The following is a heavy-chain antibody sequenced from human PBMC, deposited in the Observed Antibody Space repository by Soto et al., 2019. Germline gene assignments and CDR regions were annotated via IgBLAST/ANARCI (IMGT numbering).Heavy chain of an antibody. J-gene: IGHJ4*02. CDR3: AREPRGGHNFDY. CDR1: GFTISSNY. V-gene: IGHV3-53*01. CDR2: IFSGGTT. Sequence: GGSLRLSCAASGFTISSNYMSWVRQAPGKGLEWVSVIFSGGTTHYADSVKGRFTISRDISKNTLFLQMNTLRADDTAVYYCAREPRGGHNFDYWGQGTMVTVS. D-gene: IGHD3-10*01.